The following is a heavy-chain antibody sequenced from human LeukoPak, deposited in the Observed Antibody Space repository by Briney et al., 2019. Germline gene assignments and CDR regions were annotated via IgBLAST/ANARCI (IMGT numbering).Heavy chain of an antibody. J-gene: IGHJ4*02. CDR1: GFIFSSYW. D-gene: IGHD3-22*01. CDR2: IKQDGSEK. V-gene: IGHV3-7*01. CDR3: ARVRAGYYYDY. Sequence: GGSLRLSCAASGFIFSSYWMSWVRQAPGKGLEWVANIKQDGSEKYYVDSVKGRFTISRDNAKNSLYLQMNSLRAEDTAVYYCARVRAGYYYDYWGQGTLVTVSS.